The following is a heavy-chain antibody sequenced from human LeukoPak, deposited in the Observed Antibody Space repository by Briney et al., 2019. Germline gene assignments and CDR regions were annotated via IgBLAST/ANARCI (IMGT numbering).Heavy chain of an antibody. CDR2: TYDSGSS. CDR3: ARGWASSWYYFDF. V-gene: IGHV4-59*01. J-gene: IGHJ4*02. CDR1: GGSMRNYY. D-gene: IGHD2-2*01. Sequence: SETLSLTCAVSGGSMRNYYWSWIRQPPGKGLEWIGYTYDSGSSSYNPSLRSRVSISIDTSKNQFSLNLSSVTAADTAVYYCARGWASSWYYFDFWGQGTLVAVSS.